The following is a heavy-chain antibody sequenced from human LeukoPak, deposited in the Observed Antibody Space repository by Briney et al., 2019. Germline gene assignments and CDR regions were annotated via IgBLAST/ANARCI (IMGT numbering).Heavy chain of an antibody. CDR1: GGSFSGHY. Sequence: KPSETLSLTCAVYGGSFSGHYWSWIRHPPGKGLEWIGEINHSGSTNYNPSLKSRVTISVDTSKNQFSLKLSSVTAADTAVYYCARGLGYSYGHRPLDYWGQGTLVTVSS. CDR3: ARGLGYSYGHRPLDY. CDR2: INHSGST. D-gene: IGHD5-18*01. J-gene: IGHJ4*02. V-gene: IGHV4-34*01.